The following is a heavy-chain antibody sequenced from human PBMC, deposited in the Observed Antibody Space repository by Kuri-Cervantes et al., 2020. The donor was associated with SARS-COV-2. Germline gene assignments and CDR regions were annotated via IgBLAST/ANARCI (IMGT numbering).Heavy chain of an antibody. CDR1: GFTFSSYA. CDR3: ARGTGLQFLDY. CDR2: ISYDGSNK. V-gene: IGHV3-30-3*01. Sequence: LSLTCAASGFTFSSYAMSWVRQAPGKGLEWVAVISYDGSNKYYADSVKGRFTISRDNSKNTLYLQMNSLRAEDTAVYYCARGTGLQFLDYWGQGPLVTVSS. J-gene: IGHJ4*02. D-gene: IGHD5-24*01.